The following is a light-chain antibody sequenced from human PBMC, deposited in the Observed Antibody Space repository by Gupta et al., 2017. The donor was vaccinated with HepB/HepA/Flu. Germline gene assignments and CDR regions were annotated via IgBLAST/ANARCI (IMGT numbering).Light chain of an antibody. CDR1: QAISGY. CDR2: AAS. CDR3: QQSYSTPFT. V-gene: IGKV1-39*01. Sequence: DIQLTQSPSSLSASVGDRVTITCRAAQAISGYLNWYQRKPGKAPKLLIYAASTLQSGVPSRFSGSGVGTDFTLTIGSLQPEDFATYYCQQSYSTPFTFGPGTKVDIK. J-gene: IGKJ3*01.